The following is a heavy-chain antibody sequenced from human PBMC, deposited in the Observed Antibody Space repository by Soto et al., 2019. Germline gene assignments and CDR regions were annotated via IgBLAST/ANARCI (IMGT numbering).Heavy chain of an antibody. CDR2: IFYSGST. CDR1: GGSINSGDYH. D-gene: IGHD3-22*01. CDR3: ARDSYYYDSSGRPNWFDP. Sequence: SETLSLTCTVSGGSINSGDYHWSWIRQHPGKGLEWIGYIFYSGSTNYNPSLKSRVTISVDTSKNQFSLKLSSVTAADTAVYYCARDSYYYDSSGRPNWFDPWGQGTLVTVSS. V-gene: IGHV4-61*08. J-gene: IGHJ5*02.